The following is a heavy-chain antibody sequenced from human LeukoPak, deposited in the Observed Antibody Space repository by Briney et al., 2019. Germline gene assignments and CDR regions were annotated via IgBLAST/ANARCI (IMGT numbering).Heavy chain of an antibody. CDR2: ISAYNGNT. CDR1: GYTFTSYG. V-gene: IGHV1-18*01. CDR3: ARELGATQNYYYYGMDV. J-gene: IGHJ6*02. Sequence: ASVKVSCKASGYTFTSYGISWVRQAPGQGLEWMGWISAYNGNTNYAQKLQGRVTMTTDTSTSTAYMELRSLRSDDTAVYYCARELGATQNYYYYGMDVWGQGTTVTVSS. D-gene: IGHD1-26*01.